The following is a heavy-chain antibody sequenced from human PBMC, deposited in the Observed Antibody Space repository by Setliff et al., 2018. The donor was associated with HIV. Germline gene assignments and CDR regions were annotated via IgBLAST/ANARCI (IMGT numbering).Heavy chain of an antibody. CDR3: ARDNGGPAFDY. D-gene: IGHD1-20*01. Sequence: SETLSLTCTVSGGSISGHYWSWIRQPPGRGLEWIGYSYSSGSTNFNPPLQSRVTISVDTSKNQFSLKLSSVTAADTAVDYCARDNGGPAFDYWGQGTLVTVSS. CDR2: SYSSGST. J-gene: IGHJ4*02. V-gene: IGHV4-4*09. CDR1: GGSISGHY.